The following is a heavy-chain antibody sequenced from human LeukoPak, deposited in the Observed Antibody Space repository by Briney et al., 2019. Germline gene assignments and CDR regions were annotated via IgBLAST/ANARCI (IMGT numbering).Heavy chain of an antibody. Sequence: ASVKVSCKTSGYTFTGYYMHWVRQAPGQGLEWMGWINPNSGGTNYAQKFQGRVTMTRDTSISTAYMELSRLRSDDTAVYYCARDGYSSGWYFDYWGQGTLVTVSS. V-gene: IGHV1-2*02. CDR2: INPNSGGT. CDR3: ARDGYSSGWYFDY. D-gene: IGHD6-19*01. CDR1: GYTFTGYY. J-gene: IGHJ4*02.